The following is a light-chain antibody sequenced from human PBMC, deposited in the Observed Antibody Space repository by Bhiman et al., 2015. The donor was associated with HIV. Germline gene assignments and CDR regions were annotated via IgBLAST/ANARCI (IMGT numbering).Light chain of an antibody. J-gene: IGLJ1*01. V-gene: IGLV3-25*03. CDR2: KDS. Sequence: SYELTQPPSVSVSPGQTARITCSGDALPNQYAYWYQQKPGQAPVLVIYKDSERPSGIPERFSGSSSGTTVTLTISGVQAEDEADYYCSSYTSSSTEVFGTGTKVTVL. CDR3: SSYTSSSTEV. CDR1: ALPNQY.